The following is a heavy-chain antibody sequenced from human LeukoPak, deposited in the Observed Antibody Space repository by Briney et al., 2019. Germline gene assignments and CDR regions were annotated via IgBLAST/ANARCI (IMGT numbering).Heavy chain of an antibody. CDR2: VYYSGST. CDR1: GGSVSSGNYY. V-gene: IGHV4-61*01. CDR3: ARHPYSGSAYYYYDMDV. D-gene: IGHD5-12*01. Sequence: SETLSLTCTVSGDVSGGSVSSGNYYWSWIRQPPGKGLEWVGFVYYSGSTNYNPSLKSRVTISVDTSKNQFSLKLSSVTAADTAVYYCARHPYSGSAYYYYDMDVWGQGTTVTVSS. J-gene: IGHJ6*02.